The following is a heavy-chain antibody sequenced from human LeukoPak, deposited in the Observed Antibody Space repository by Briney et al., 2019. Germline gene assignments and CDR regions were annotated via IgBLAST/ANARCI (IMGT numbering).Heavy chain of an antibody. CDR1: GGTFSSYA. D-gene: IGHD3-10*01. V-gene: IGHV1-69*04. Sequence: SVKVSCKASGGTFSSYAISWVRQAPGQGLGWMGRIIPILGIANYAQKFQGRVTITADKSTSTAYMELSSLRSEDTAVYYCASSGSGSYYTTGDYWGQGTLVTVSS. J-gene: IGHJ4*02. CDR2: IIPILGIA. CDR3: ASSGSGSYYTTGDY.